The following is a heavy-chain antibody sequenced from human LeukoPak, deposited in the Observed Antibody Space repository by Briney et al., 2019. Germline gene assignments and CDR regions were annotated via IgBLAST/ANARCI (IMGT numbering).Heavy chain of an antibody. D-gene: IGHD6-13*01. CDR3: ARDWVATAGPTLFDY. CDR2: ISYDGSNK. V-gene: IGHV3-30*04. Sequence: GGSLRLSCAASGFTFSTYAMHWVRQAQGKGLEWVAFISYDGSNKYYADSVKGRFTISRDNSKNTLYLQMNSLRAEDTAVYYCARDWVATAGPTLFDYWGQGTLVTVSS. J-gene: IGHJ4*02. CDR1: GFTFSTYA.